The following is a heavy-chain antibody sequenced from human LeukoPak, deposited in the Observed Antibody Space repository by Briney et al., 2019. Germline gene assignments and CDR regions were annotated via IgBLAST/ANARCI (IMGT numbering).Heavy chain of an antibody. V-gene: IGHV4-39*07. D-gene: IGHD1-26*01. Sequence: SETLSLTCTVSGGSISSSSYYWGWIRRPPGKGLEWIGSIYYSGSTYYNPSLKSRVTISVDTSKNQFSLKLSSVTAADTAVYYCARCVGATRVDYWGQGTLVTVSS. CDR1: GGSISSSSYY. CDR2: IYYSGST. CDR3: ARCVGATRVDY. J-gene: IGHJ4*02.